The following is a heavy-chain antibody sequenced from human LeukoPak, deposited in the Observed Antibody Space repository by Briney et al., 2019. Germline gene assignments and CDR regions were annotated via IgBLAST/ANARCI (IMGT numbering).Heavy chain of an antibody. V-gene: IGHV3-7*01. CDR3: ARDRGIVATSYYYYYMDV. D-gene: IGHD5-12*01. Sequence: PGGSLRLSCAASGFTFSSYWMSWVRQAPGKGLEWVANIKQDGSEKYYVDSVKGRLTISRDNAKNSLYLQMNSLRAEDTAVYYCARDRGIVATSYYYYYMDVWGKGTTVTVSS. J-gene: IGHJ6*03. CDR1: GFTFSSYW. CDR2: IKQDGSEK.